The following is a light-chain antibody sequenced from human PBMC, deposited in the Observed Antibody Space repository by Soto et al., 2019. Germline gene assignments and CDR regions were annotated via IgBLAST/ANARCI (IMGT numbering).Light chain of an antibody. V-gene: IGKV3-15*01. J-gene: IGKJ5*01. CDR2: GEX. Sequence: EILMTQSPATVSVSPGERATMSXRASQSFRDNFAWYQQEPVXXTRLXXXGEXTRATGMPARFSGSGSGTEFTLTISSLQSEYFAVYYCQQYNDWSRCTFGQGTRLEI. CDR1: QSFRDN. CDR3: QQYNDWSRCT.